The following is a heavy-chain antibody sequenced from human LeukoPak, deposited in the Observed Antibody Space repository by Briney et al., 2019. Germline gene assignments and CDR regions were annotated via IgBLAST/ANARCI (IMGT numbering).Heavy chain of an antibody. CDR2: ISSSSSTI. V-gene: IGHV3-48*02. J-gene: IGHJ6*02. D-gene: IGHD6-13*01. Sequence: PGGSLRLSCVASGFTFSSYRMNWVRQAPGKGLEWVSYISSSSSTIYYADSVKGRFTISRDNAKNSLYLQMNSLRDEDTVVYYCARETQQVAADGPDHYYYYYYGMDVWGQGTTVTVSS. CDR1: GFTFSSYR. CDR3: ARETQQVAADGPDHYYYYYYGMDV.